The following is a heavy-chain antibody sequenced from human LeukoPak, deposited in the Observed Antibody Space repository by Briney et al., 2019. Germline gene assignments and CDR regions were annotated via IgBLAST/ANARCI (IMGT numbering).Heavy chain of an antibody. CDR1: GFTFSNYA. CDR3: AKTPKIRGVSNFDY. J-gene: IGHJ4*02. V-gene: IGHV3-23*01. CDR2: VSGRDTST. Sequence: GGSLRLSCAASGFTFSNYAMSWVRQAPGKGLEWVSAVSGRDTSTYYADSVKGRFTISRDNSKNTVYLQMNSLRTEDTAVYYCAKTPKIRGVSNFDYWGQGTLVTVSS. D-gene: IGHD3-10*01.